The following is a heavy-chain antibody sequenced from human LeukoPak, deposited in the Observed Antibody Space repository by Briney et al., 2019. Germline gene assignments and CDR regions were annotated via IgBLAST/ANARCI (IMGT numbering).Heavy chain of an antibody. CDR3: ARAGWYCSGGSCYRGYSWFDP. J-gene: IGHJ5*02. CDR2: ILYNGSNK. D-gene: IGHD2-15*01. Sequence: GGSLRLSCAASGFTFSSSGMHWVRQAPGKGLEWAAVILYNGSNKYYADSVKGRFTISRDNSKNTLYLQMNSLRVEDTAVYYCARAGWYCSGGSCYRGYSWFDPWGQGTLVTVSS. CDR1: GFTFSSSG. V-gene: IGHV3-33*01.